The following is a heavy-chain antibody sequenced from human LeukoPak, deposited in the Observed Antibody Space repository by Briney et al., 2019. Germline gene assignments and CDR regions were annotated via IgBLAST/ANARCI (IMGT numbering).Heavy chain of an antibody. Sequence: SETLSLTCAVYGGSFSGYYWSWIRQPPGKGLEWIGSIYYSGSTYYNPSLKSRVTISVDTSKNQFSLKLSSVTAADTAVYYCARHAPNYYDSSGYYYVYFDYWGQGTLVTVSS. CDR2: IYYSGST. CDR1: GGSFSGYY. D-gene: IGHD3-22*01. J-gene: IGHJ4*02. V-gene: IGHV4-34*01. CDR3: ARHAPNYYDSSGYYYVYFDY.